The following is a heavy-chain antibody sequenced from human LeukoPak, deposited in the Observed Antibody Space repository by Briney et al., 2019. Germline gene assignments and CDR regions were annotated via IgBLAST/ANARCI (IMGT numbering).Heavy chain of an antibody. CDR1: GGSISGYY. Sequence: SETLSLTCTVSGGSISGYYWSWIRQSPGKGLEWIGYISYSGSTRYNPSLKSRVTISLDTSKHQFSLNLRSVTAADTAFYYCARHARDLLWFGEPNSMDVWGQGTTVTVSS. CDR2: ISYSGST. V-gene: IGHV4-59*08. D-gene: IGHD3-10*01. J-gene: IGHJ6*02. CDR3: ARHARDLLWFGEPNSMDV.